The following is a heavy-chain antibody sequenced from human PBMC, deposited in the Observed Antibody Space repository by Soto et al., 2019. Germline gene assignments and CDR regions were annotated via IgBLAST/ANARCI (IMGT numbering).Heavy chain of an antibody. J-gene: IGHJ6*03. CDR3: AKDKSTGEYSYYRYMDV. V-gene: IGHV3-9*01. CDR1: GFTFDDYA. CDR2: ISWNSGQL. Sequence: EVQLVESGGGLVQPDRSLRLSCVASGFTFDDYAMHWVRQAPGKGLEWVSAISWNSGQLDYADSVRGRFTISRDNGKNSLYLQMNSLRPEDTALYYCAKDKSTGEYSYYRYMDVWGKGTTVTVSS. D-gene: IGHD4-17*01.